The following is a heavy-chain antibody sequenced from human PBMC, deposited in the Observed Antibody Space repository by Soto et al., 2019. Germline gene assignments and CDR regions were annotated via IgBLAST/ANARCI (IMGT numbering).Heavy chain of an antibody. CDR1: GGSISSYY. J-gene: IGHJ5*02. D-gene: IGHD1-26*01. V-gene: IGHV4-59*12. Sequence: SETLSLTCTVSGGSISSYYWSWIRQPPGKGLEWIGYIYYSGSTNYNPSLKSRVTISVDTSKNQFSLKLSSVTAADTAVYYCARGASGSSRWFDPWGQGTLVTVSS. CDR2: IYYSGST. CDR3: ARGASGSSRWFDP.